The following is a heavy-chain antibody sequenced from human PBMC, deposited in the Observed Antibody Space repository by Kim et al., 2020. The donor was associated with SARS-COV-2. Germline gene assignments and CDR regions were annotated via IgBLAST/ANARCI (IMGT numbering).Heavy chain of an antibody. Sequence: GGSLRLSCAAPGFTVSSNYMSWVRQAPGKGLEWVSVIYSGGSTYYADSVKGRFTISRDNSKNTLYLQMNSLRAEDTAVYYCARDGSPSRNYGGNFLYYYYYMDVWGKGTTVTVSS. V-gene: IGHV3-66*01. CDR3: ARDGSPSRNYGGNFLYYYYYMDV. CDR1: GFTVSSNY. J-gene: IGHJ6*03. D-gene: IGHD4-17*01. CDR2: IYSGGST.